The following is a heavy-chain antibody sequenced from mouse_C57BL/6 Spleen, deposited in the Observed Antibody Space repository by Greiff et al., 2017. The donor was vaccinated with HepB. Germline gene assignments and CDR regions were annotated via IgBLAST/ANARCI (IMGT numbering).Heavy chain of an antibody. CDR1: GFTFSDFY. D-gene: IGHD1-1*01. J-gene: IGHJ3*01. V-gene: IGHV7-1*01. CDR2: SRNKANDYTT. CDR3: ARDDYDGEGFAY. Sequence: EVQGVESGGGLVQSGRSLRLSCATSGFTFSDFYMEWVRQAPGKGLEWIAASRNKANDYTTEYSASVKGRFIVSRDTSQSILYLQMNALRAEDTAIYYCARDDYDGEGFAYWGQGTLVTVSA.